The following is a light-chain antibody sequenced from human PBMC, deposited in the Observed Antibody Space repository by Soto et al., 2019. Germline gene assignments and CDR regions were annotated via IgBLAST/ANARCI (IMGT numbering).Light chain of an antibody. CDR3: QQLETYPLT. CDR2: DVF. CDR1: QGISSA. J-gene: IGKJ5*01. Sequence: AIQVTQSPSSPSASVGDTVTITCRASQGISSAFAWYQQKPGKVPRLLIYDVFNLQSGVPSRFSGSGSGTDFTLTISRLQPEDFATYYCQQLETYPLTSRQGTRLEIK. V-gene: IGKV1-13*02.